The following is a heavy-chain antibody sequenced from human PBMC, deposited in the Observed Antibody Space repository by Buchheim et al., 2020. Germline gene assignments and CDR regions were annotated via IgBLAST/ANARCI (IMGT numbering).Heavy chain of an antibody. CDR1: GFTFGDYP. D-gene: IGHD3-22*01. CDR3: TRARSSGYSVSTDY. Sequence: EVQLVESGGGLVQPGRPLRLSCTASGFTFGDYPMSWFRQAPGKGLEWVSFIRSKTKGGTPEYAASVKGRITISRDDFKGIVYLQMNSLKIEDTAVYYCTRARSSGYSVSTDYWGQGTL. CDR2: IRSKTKGGTP. V-gene: IGHV3-49*03. J-gene: IGHJ4*02.